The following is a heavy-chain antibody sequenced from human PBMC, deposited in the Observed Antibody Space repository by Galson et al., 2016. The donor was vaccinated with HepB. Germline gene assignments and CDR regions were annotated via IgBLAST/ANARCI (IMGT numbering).Heavy chain of an antibody. Sequence: LRLSCAASGFFVSNNYMSWVRQSPGKGLEWVSVIHSAGSTYYADSVKGRFTISRDNSKNILYLQMNSLRAEDTAVYYCARSRSWPQLHWFDPWGQGTLVTVSS. D-gene: IGHD6-13*01. CDR2: IHSAGST. J-gene: IGHJ5*02. CDR3: ARSRSWPQLHWFDP. V-gene: IGHV3-53*01. CDR1: GFFVSNNY.